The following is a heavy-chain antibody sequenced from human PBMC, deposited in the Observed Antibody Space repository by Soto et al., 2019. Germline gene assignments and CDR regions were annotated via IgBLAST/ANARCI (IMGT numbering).Heavy chain of an antibody. J-gene: IGHJ6*02. CDR1: GYSFTSYW. V-gene: IGHV5-10-1*01. Sequence: ESLKISCKGSGYSFTSYWISWVRQMPGKGLEWMGRIDPSDSYTNYSPSFQGHVTISADKSISTAYLQWSSLKASDTAMYYCARHYTAMALLYGMDVWGQGTTVTVSS. CDR3: ARHYTAMALLYGMDV. D-gene: IGHD5-18*01. CDR2: IDPSDSYT.